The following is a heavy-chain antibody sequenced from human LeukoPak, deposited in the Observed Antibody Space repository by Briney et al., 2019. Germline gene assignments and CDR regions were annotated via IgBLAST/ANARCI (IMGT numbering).Heavy chain of an antibody. J-gene: IGHJ6*04. CDR3: AELGITMIGGV. CDR2: IKEDGSEN. Sequence: GGSLRLSCAASGFTFSNAWMSWVRQAPGKGLEWVANIKEDGSENYSVDSVKGRFTISRDNAKNSLYLQMNSLRAEDTAVYYCAELGITMIGGVWGKGTTVTISS. V-gene: IGHV3-7*01. CDR1: GFTFSNAW. D-gene: IGHD3-10*02.